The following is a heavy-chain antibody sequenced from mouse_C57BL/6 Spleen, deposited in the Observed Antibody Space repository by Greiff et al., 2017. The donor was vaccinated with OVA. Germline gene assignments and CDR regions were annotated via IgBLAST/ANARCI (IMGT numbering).Heavy chain of an antibody. Sequence: VQLQQPGAELVKPGASVKLSCKASGYTFTSYWMQWVKQRPGQGLEWIGEIDPSDSYTNYNQKFKGKATLTVDTSSSTAYMQLSSLTSEDSAVYYCARRRSPGYWGQGTTLTVSS. V-gene: IGHV1-50*01. CDR2: IDPSDSYT. CDR1: GYTFTSYW. J-gene: IGHJ2*01. CDR3: ARRRSPGY.